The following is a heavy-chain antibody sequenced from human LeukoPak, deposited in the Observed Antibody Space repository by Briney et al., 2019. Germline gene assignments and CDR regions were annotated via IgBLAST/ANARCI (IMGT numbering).Heavy chain of an antibody. V-gene: IGHV3-7*03. D-gene: IGHD5-12*01. J-gene: IGHJ4*02. CDR2: IKEDGSVK. CDR1: GFTFSTHW. Sequence: GGSLRLSCTASGFTFSTHWMTWVRQPPGKGLEWVANIKEDGSVKYYVDSVKGRFTISRDNTKNALYLQMNSLRADDTAVYFCAKDSTWQLDYWGQGTLITVSS. CDR3: AKDSTWQLDY.